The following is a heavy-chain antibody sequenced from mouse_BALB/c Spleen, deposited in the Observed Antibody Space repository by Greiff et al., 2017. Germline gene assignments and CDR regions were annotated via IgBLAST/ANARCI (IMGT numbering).Heavy chain of an antibody. CDR1: GYTFTSYW. V-gene: IGHV1-87*01. CDR2: IYPGDGDT. J-gene: IGHJ3*01. D-gene: IGHD2-4*01. Sequence: VQLQQSGAELARPGASVKLSCKASGYTFTSYWMQWVKQRPGQGLEWIGAIYPGDGDTRYTQKFKGKATLTADKSSSTAYMQLSSLASEDSAVYYCARTDYAGAYWGQGTLVTVSA. CDR3: ARTDYAGAY.